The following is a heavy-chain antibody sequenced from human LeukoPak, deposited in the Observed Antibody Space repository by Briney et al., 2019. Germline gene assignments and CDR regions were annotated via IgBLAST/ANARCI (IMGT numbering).Heavy chain of an antibody. CDR1: GYTFNAYY. J-gene: IGHJ4*02. D-gene: IGHD2/OR15-2a*01. V-gene: IGHV1-2*02. CDR2: INPNSGGT. Sequence: ASVKVSCKTSGYTFNAYYMHWVRQAPGQGLEWMGWINPNSGGTNYAQKFQGRVTMTRDTSIRTAYMELSRLRSDDTAVYYCAREGRNRNFDYWGQGSLVTVSS. CDR3: AREGRNRNFDY.